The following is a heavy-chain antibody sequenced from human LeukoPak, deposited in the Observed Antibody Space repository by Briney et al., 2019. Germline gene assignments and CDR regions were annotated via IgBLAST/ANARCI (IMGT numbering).Heavy chain of an antibody. Sequence: SETLSLTCAVYGGSFSGYYWSWIRQPPGKGLEWIGEINHSGSTNYNPSLKRRVTISVDTSKNQFSLKLSSVTAADTAVYYCARGRRCSSTSCSVPYYYYYMDVWGKGTTVTVSS. V-gene: IGHV4-34*01. CDR2: INHSGST. J-gene: IGHJ6*03. CDR1: GGSFSGYY. CDR3: ARGRRCSSTSCSVPYYYYYMDV. D-gene: IGHD2-2*01.